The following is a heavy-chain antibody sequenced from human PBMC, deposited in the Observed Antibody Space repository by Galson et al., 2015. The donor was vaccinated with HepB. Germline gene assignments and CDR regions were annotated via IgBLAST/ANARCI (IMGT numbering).Heavy chain of an antibody. D-gene: IGHD2-8*01. V-gene: IGHV4-39*01. CDR2: IYYSGAT. CDR3: ARLDIVLLPSDTHYNWFDP. CDR1: GDSISSRTYY. J-gene: IGHJ5*02. Sequence: ETLSLTCTVSGDSISSRTYYWGWIRQPPGKGLEWIGSIYYSGATYYNPSLKSRVTISVDTSKNQFSLKLTSVTAADTAVFYCARLDIVLLPSDTHYNWFDPWGQGTLVTVSS.